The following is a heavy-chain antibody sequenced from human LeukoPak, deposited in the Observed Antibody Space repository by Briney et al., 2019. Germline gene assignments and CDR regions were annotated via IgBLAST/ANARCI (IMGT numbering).Heavy chain of an antibody. CDR1: GFTVSSNY. D-gene: IGHD2-8*02. CDR3: PRNPLEFFGGVGCTPGDY. V-gene: IGHV3-53*01. J-gene: IGHJ4*02. Sequence: GGSLRLSCAASGFTVSSNYMSWVRQAPGKGLEWVSVIYSGGSTYYADSVKGRFTISRDNSKNTLYLQMNSLRAEDTAVYYWPRNPLEFFGGVGCTPGDYWGQETLVTVPS. CDR2: IYSGGST.